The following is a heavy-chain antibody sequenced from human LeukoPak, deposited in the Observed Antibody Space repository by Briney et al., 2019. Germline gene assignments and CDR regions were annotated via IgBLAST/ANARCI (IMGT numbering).Heavy chain of an antibody. V-gene: IGHV4-30-2*01. CDR1: GGSISSGGYY. CDR3: ARKVVGGLDY. Sequence: SQTLSLTCTVSGGSISSGGYYWSWIRQPPGKGLEWIGYIYHSGSTYYNPSLKSRVTISVDRSKNQFSLKLGSVTAADTAVYYCARKVVGGLDYWGQGTLVTVSS. J-gene: IGHJ4*02. CDR2: IYHSGST. D-gene: IGHD2-2*01.